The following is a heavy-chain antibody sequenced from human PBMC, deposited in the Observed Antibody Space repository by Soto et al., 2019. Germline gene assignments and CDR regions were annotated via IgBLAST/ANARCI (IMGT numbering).Heavy chain of an antibody. Sequence: GESLKISCKGSGYSFTSYWISWVRQMPGKGLEWMGRIDPSDSYTNYSPSFQGHVTISADKSISTAYLQWSSLKASDTAMYYCAIPYYYDRTWGFDPRCQGTLVTLSS. J-gene: IGHJ5*02. D-gene: IGHD3-22*01. CDR3: AIPYYYDRTWGFDP. CDR1: GYSFTSYW. CDR2: IDPSDSYT. V-gene: IGHV5-10-1*01.